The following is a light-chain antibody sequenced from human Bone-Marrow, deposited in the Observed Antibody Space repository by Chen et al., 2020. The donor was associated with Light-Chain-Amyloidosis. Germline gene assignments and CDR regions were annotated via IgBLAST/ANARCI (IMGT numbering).Light chain of an antibody. CDR3: QVWDKSSDRPV. V-gene: IGLV3-21*02. J-gene: IGLJ3*02. Sequence: SHVPTHPSPGSGAPGPTATTPCGGNNFGSTIVHWYQQTPGQAPPPVVYDDSDRPSGIPERLSGSNSGNPAALTISRVEAGDEADYYCQVWDKSSDRPVFGGGTKLTVL. CDR2: DDS. CDR1: NFGSTI.